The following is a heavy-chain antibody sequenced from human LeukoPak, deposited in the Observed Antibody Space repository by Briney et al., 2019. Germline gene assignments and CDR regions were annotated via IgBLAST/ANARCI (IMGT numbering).Heavy chain of an antibody. D-gene: IGHD3-3*01. V-gene: IGHV4-31*03. Sequence: PQTLSLTCTVSGGSISSGGYYWSWIRQHPGKGLEWIGYIYYSGSTYYNPSLKSRVTISVDTSKNQFSLKLSSVTAADTAVYYCAREFYDDANWFDPWGQGTLVTVSS. CDR2: IYYSGST. J-gene: IGHJ5*02. CDR1: GGSISSGGYY. CDR3: AREFYDDANWFDP.